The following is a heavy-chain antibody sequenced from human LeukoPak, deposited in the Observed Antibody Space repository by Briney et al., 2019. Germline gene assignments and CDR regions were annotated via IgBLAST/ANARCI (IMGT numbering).Heavy chain of an antibody. J-gene: IGHJ4*02. D-gene: IGHD6-19*01. CDR1: GGSFSGYY. Sequence: SETLSLTCAVYGGSFSGYYRSWLRQSPGKGLEWIGETNHSGSTNYNPSLKSRVTISVDTSKNQFSLKLSSVTAADTAVYYCARGGIAVADTFDYWGQGTLVTVSS. CDR2: TNHSGST. CDR3: ARGGIAVADTFDY. V-gene: IGHV4-34*01.